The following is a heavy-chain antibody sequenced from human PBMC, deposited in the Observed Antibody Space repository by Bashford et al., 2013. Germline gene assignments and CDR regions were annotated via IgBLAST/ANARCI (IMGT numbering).Heavy chain of an antibody. J-gene: IGHJ3*02. CDR3: ARHYPNAYCFSTSCLGAFDI. CDR2: IYHSGST. D-gene: IGHD2-2*01. V-gene: IGHV4-59*08. Sequence: SVDPVPHLHCLWCSMNTYYWSWIRLPPRKGLEWIGYIYHSGSTNYNTSLKSRVAISVDTSKNRFSLKLSSVTAADTAVYYCARHYPNAYCFSTSCLGAFDIWGQGTVVTVSS. CDR1: CSMNTYY.